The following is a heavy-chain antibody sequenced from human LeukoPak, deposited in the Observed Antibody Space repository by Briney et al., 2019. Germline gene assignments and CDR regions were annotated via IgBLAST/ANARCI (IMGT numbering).Heavy chain of an antibody. V-gene: IGHV1-2*02. CDR2: MNQTSGGT. Sequence: ASVKVSCKASGYIFTGYYIKWVRQAPGQRLEWMGWMNQTSGGTNYAQKFQGRVTMTRDTSINTAHMELSRQRYGDTSVYYCARDDYLGAFDIWGQGTMVTVSS. CDR1: GYIFTGYY. J-gene: IGHJ3*02. D-gene: IGHD2/OR15-2a*01. CDR3: ARDDYLGAFDI.